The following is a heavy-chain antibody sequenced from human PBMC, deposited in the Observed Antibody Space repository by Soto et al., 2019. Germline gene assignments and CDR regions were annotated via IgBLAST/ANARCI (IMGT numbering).Heavy chain of an antibody. V-gene: IGHV3-23*01. D-gene: IGHD3-16*01. Sequence: GGSLRLSCAASGFTFSNSAMSWVRQAPGKGLEWVSSISGGGSSTYYADSVKGRFTISIDNSKNTLYLQMNSLRAEDTAVYYCAKVPAYDYVWGTYYYFDYWGLGALVTVSS. CDR3: AKVPAYDYVWGTYYYFDY. J-gene: IGHJ4*02. CDR2: ISGGGSST. CDR1: GFTFSNSA.